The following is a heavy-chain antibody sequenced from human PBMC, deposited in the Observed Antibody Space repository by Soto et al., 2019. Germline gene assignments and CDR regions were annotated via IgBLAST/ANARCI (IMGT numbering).Heavy chain of an antibody. CDR3: ARDNYGSMFDF. V-gene: IGHV4-31*03. D-gene: IGHD4-17*01. Sequence: TLSLTCTVSGGSILNGGHYWTWIRQHPGKGLEWIGRIFFSGNTHYNPALKSRLTFSLDTAKNQFSLKLTSVTAADTAIYYCARDNYGSMFDFWGPGTLVTVS. CDR2: IFFSGNT. CDR1: GGSILNGGHY. J-gene: IGHJ4*02.